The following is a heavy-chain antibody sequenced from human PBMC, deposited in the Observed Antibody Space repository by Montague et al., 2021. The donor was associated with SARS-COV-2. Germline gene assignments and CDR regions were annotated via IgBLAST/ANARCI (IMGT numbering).Heavy chain of an antibody. Sequence: SETLSLTCTVSGGSINGYYWSWIRQSPGKELEWIGYIYHTGSTSYNPSLRSRVTISIETSKNQFSLKMTSVTTADTAVYFCARDLSRAFYEGTSCYSENWFDPWGKGTLVTVSS. V-gene: IGHV4-59*01. CDR1: GGSINGYY. J-gene: IGHJ5*02. CDR3: ARDLSRAFYEGTSCYSENWFDP. CDR2: IYHTGST. D-gene: IGHD2-21*01.